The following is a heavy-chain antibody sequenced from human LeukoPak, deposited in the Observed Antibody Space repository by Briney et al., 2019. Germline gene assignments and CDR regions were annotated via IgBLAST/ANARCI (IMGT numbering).Heavy chain of an antibody. Sequence: GASVKVSCKPSGYTSTNYGFTWVRQAPGQGLEWMGWISAYNGNTNYARKVQDRITMTTDTSTSTAYMELRSLGSDDTAVYRCARGLYYDTNGYPALQYWGQGTLVTVSS. CDR2: ISAYNGNT. J-gene: IGHJ4*02. CDR3: ARGLYYDTNGYPALQY. V-gene: IGHV1-18*01. CDR1: GYTSTNYG. D-gene: IGHD3-22*01.